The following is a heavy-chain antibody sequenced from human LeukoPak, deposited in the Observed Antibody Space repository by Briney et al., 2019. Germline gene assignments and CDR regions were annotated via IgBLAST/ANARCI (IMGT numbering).Heavy chain of an antibody. V-gene: IGHV3-7*01. CDR1: GFTFSSYW. Sequence: GGSLRLSCAASGFTFSSYWMSWVRQAPGKGLEWVANIKRDGSEKYYVDSMKGRFTISRDNAKNSLYLQMNSLRAEDTAVYYCARDQGYYDFWSGYYTVDYWGQGTLVTVSS. CDR2: IKRDGSEK. CDR3: ARDQGYYDFWSGYYTVDY. J-gene: IGHJ4*02. D-gene: IGHD3-3*01.